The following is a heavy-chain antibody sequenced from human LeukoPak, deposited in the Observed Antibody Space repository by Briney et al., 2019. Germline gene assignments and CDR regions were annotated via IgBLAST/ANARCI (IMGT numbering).Heavy chain of an antibody. CDR3: TTDIGAVLY. J-gene: IGHJ4*02. CDR2: IKSKTDGGTT. V-gene: IGHV3-15*01. Sequence: EGSLPLSCAASGFTFSDAWMTWVRQAPGKGLEWVGRIKSKTDGGTTDYAAPVKGRFTISRDDSENTLYLQMSSLKTEDTAVYYCTTDIGAVLYWGQGTLVTVSS. CDR1: GFTFSDAW. D-gene: IGHD1-26*01.